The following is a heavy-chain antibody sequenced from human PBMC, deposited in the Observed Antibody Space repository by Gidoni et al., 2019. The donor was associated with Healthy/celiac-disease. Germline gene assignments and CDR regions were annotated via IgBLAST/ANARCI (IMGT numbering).Heavy chain of an antibody. D-gene: IGHD5-18*01. V-gene: IGHV3-30*18. CDR1: GFTFSSYG. CDR3: AKDEGRDGYSHFDY. Sequence: QVQLVGAGGGVVQPGRSLRLSCAASGFTFSSYGMHWVRQGPGKGLEWFAVISYDVSNKYYADSVNGRFTISRDNSKNTLYLQMNSLRAEDTAVYYCAKDEGRDGYSHFDYWGQGTLVTVSS. J-gene: IGHJ4*02. CDR2: ISYDVSNK.